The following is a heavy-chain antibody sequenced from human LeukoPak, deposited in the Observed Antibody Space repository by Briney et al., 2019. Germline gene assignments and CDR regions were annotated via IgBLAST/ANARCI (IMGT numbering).Heavy chain of an antibody. V-gene: IGHV4-34*01. Sequence: SETLSLTCAVYGGSFSGYYWSWIRQPPGKGLEWTGEINHSGSTNYSPSLKSRVTISVDTSKNQFSLKLSSVTAADTAVYYCARGGVAAAALYNWFDPWGQGTLVTVSS. J-gene: IGHJ5*02. D-gene: IGHD6-13*01. CDR1: GGSFSGYY. CDR3: ARGGVAAAALYNWFDP. CDR2: INHSGST.